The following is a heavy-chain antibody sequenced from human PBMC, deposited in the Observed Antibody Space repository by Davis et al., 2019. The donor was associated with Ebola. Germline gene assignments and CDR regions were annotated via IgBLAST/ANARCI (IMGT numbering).Heavy chain of an antibody. CDR2: IYWDDDK. CDR1: GFSLSTSGVG. Sequence: SGPTLVKPTQTLTLTCTFSGFSLSTSGVGVGWIRQPPGKALEWLALIYWDDDKRYSPSLKSRLTITKDTSKNQVVLTMTNIDPVDTATYYCAHRRWGQWLVLDWFDPWGQGTLVTVSS. J-gene: IGHJ5*02. CDR3: AHRRWGQWLVLDWFDP. V-gene: IGHV2-5*02. D-gene: IGHD6-19*01.